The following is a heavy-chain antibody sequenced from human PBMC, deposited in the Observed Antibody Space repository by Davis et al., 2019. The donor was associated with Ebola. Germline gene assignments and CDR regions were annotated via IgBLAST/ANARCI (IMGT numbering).Heavy chain of an antibody. J-gene: IGHJ6*02. V-gene: IGHV4-34*01. CDR3: ARGGARRRTYYYDSSGYKHYYYYGMDV. D-gene: IGHD3-22*01. CDR2: INHSGST. CDR1: GGSFSGYY. Sequence: SETLSLTCAVYGGSFSGYYWSWIRQPPGKGLEWIGEINHSGSTNYNPSLKSRVTISVDTSKNQFSLKLSSVTAADTAVYYCARGGARRRTYYYDSSGYKHYYYYGMDVWGQGTTVTVSS.